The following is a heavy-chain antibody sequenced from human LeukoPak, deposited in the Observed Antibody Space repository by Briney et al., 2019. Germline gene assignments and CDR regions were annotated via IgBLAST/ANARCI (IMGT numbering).Heavy chain of an antibody. Sequence: GGSLRLSCAASGFTFSSYDMHWVRQAPGKGLEWVAFISYDGSNKFHADSVKGRFTISRDNSKNTLYLQMNSLRAEDTALYYCAQALGSSWTLDYWGQGTLVTVSS. J-gene: IGHJ4*02. D-gene: IGHD6-13*01. CDR2: ISYDGSNK. CDR3: AQALGSSWTLDY. CDR1: GFTFSSYD. V-gene: IGHV3-30*18.